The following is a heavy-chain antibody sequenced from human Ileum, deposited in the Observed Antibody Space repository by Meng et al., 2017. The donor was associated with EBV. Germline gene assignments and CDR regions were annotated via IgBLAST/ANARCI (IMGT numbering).Heavy chain of an antibody. CDR3: ARRYYGVPFDN. J-gene: IGHJ4*02. V-gene: IGHV4-39*01. Sequence: LHESGPGLVKPSEPLSLPCAVSGDSISSSNHWWGWIRQPPGKGLEWVGTIYYSGSTFYNPSLKSRVTISLDTSKNQFSLKVSSVTAADTAVYYCARRYYGVPFDNWGQGTLVTVSS. CDR2: IYYSGST. D-gene: IGHD3-3*01. CDR1: GDSISSSNHW.